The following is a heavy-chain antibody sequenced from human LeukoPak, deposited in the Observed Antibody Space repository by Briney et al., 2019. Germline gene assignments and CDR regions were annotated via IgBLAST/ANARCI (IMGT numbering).Heavy chain of an antibody. Sequence: PGGSLRLSCAASGFTFSSYSMNWVRQAPGKRLEWVSSISSSSSYIYYADSVKGRFTISRDNAKNSLYLQMNSLRAEDTAVYYCASQDDSSGYTDAFDIWGQGTMVTVSS. V-gene: IGHV3-21*01. CDR2: ISSSSSYI. D-gene: IGHD3-22*01. CDR1: GFTFSSYS. CDR3: ASQDDSSGYTDAFDI. J-gene: IGHJ3*02.